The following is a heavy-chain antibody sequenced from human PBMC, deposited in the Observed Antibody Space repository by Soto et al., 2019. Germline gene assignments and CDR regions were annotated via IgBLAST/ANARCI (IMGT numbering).Heavy chain of an antibody. V-gene: IGHV3-21*01. Sequence: EVQLVASGGGLVKPGGSLRLSCAASGFTFSTYSMNWVRQAPGKGLEWVSYISSSSTYIYYADSVKGRFTISRDNAKNSLYLQMNSLRAEDTAVYYCLIAVAGSFAPDYWGQGTLVTVSS. CDR2: ISSSSTYI. CDR3: LIAVAGSFAPDY. D-gene: IGHD6-19*01. J-gene: IGHJ4*02. CDR1: GFTFSTYS.